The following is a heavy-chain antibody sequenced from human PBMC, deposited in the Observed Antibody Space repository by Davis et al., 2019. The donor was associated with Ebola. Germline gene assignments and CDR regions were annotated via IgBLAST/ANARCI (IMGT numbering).Heavy chain of an antibody. CDR2: ISRNGGRT. Sequence: GGSLRLSCAASGFTVSSTYMSWVRQPPGKGLEYVSAISRNGGRTYYADSVKGRFTIPRDNSKNTLYLQMSSLRAEDTAVYYCVTGLAYCGGDCGYYFDYWGQGTLVTVSS. D-gene: IGHD2-21*02. CDR1: GFTVSSTY. V-gene: IGHV3-64D*08. CDR3: VTGLAYCGGDCGYYFDY. J-gene: IGHJ4*02.